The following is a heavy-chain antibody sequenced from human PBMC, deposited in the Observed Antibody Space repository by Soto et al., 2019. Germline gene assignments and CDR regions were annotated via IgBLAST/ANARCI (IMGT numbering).Heavy chain of an antibody. CDR2: ISTSSTTI. D-gene: IGHD2-8*01. J-gene: IGHJ4*02. Sequence: EVQLVESGGGLVQPGGSLRLSCAASGLTFSSYSMNWVRQAPGKGLEWVSDISTSSTTIHYADSVKGRFTISRDNAKNSLYRQMNSLRAEDTAVYYCVMGYYFDYWGKGTLVTFSS. CDR3: VMGYYFDY. CDR1: GLTFSSYS. V-gene: IGHV3-48*01.